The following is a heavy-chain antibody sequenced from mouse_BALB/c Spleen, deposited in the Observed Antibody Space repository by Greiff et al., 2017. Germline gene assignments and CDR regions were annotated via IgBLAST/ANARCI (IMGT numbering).Heavy chain of an antibody. D-gene: IGHD1-1*01. Sequence: DVKLVESGGGLVKPGGSLKLSCAASGFTFSSYAMSWVRQSPEKRLEWVAEISSGGSYTYYPDTVTGRFTISRDNAKNTLYLEMSSLRSEDTAMYYCARSGSSAPAWFAYWGQGTLVTVSA. V-gene: IGHV5-9-4*01. CDR1: GFTFSSYA. J-gene: IGHJ3*01. CDR3: ARSGSSAPAWFAY. CDR2: ISSGGSYT.